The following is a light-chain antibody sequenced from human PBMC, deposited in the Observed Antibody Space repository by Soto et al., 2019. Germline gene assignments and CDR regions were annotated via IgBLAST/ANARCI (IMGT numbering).Light chain of an antibody. CDR2: KVS. CDR3: MQATESTWT. Sequence: DLVMTQTPLSSPVTLGQAASISCRSSQSLVHNDGNTYLSWFQQRPGQPPRLLIYKVSDRFYGVPDRFSGSGAGTDFTLTISRVEAEDAGVYYCMQATESTWTFGQGTKVEIK. J-gene: IGKJ1*01. V-gene: IGKV2-24*01. CDR1: QSLVHNDGNTY.